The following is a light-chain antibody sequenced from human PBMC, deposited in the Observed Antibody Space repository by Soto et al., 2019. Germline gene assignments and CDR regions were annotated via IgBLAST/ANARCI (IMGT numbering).Light chain of an antibody. J-gene: IGLJ2*01. CDR2: EVN. CDR1: SSDVGGYNY. CDR3: SSYAGSNHVL. Sequence: QSVLTQPPSASGSPGQSVTISCTGTSSDVGGYNYDSWYQQHPGKATKVIIYEVNKRPSGVPDRFSGSKSGNTASLTVSGLQAEDEAAYYCSSYAGSNHVLFAGGSKLTVL. V-gene: IGLV2-8*01.